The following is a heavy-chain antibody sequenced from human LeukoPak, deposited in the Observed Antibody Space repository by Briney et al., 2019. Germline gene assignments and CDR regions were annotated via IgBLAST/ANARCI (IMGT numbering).Heavy chain of an antibody. D-gene: IGHD6-6*01. CDR2: INSDGTTT. CDR1: GFTLSNYW. V-gene: IGHV3-74*01. CDR3: ARQYSSSSEFDY. J-gene: IGHJ4*02. Sequence: GRSLRLFCAASGFTLSNYWMHWVRQAPGKGLVWVSRINSDGTTTSSADSVKGRFTISRDNAKNTLYLQMNSLRAEDAAVYYCARQYSSSSEFDYWGQGTLVTVSS.